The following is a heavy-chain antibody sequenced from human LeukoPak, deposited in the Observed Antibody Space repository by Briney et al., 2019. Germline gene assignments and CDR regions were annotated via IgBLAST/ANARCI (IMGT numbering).Heavy chain of an antibody. J-gene: IGHJ6*02. CDR3: AKACADWGQDYSYGMDV. CDR1: GFTFSSYA. Sequence: PGGSLRLSCAASGFTFSSYAMSWVRQAPGKGLEWVSAISGSGGSTYYADSVKGRFTISRDNSKNTLYLQMNSLRAEDTAVYYCAKACADWGQDYSYGMDVWGQGTTVTVSS. CDR2: ISGSGGST. D-gene: IGHD2-21*02. V-gene: IGHV3-23*01.